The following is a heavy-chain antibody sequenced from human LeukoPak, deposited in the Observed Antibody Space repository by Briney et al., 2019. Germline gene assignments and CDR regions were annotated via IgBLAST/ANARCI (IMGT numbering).Heavy chain of an antibody. CDR3: ARRTPGIAVASDAFDI. CDR2: IYPGDSDT. J-gene: IGHJ3*02. CDR1: GYSFTSYW. Sequence: GESLKISCKGSGYSFTSYWIGWVRQMPGKGLEWMGIIYPGDSDTRYSPSFQGQVTISADKSISTAYLQWSSLKASDTAMYYCARRTPGIAVASDAFDIWGKGTMVTVSS. D-gene: IGHD6-19*01. V-gene: IGHV5-51*01.